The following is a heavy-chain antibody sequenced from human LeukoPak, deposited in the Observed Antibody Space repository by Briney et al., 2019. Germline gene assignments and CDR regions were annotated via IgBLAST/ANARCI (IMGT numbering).Heavy chain of an antibody. CDR1: GGTFSSYA. CDR3: ARDRRPGYSSSWSFDY. Sequence: GASVTVSCKASGGTFSSYAISWVRQAPGQGLEWMGGIIPIFGTANYAQKFQGRVTITADESTSTAYMELSSLRSEDTAVYYCARDRRPGYSSSWSFDYWGQGTLVTVSS. D-gene: IGHD6-13*01. V-gene: IGHV1-69*13. J-gene: IGHJ4*02. CDR2: IIPIFGTA.